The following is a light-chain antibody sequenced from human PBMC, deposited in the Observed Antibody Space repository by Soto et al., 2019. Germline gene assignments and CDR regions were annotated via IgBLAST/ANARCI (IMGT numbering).Light chain of an antibody. CDR1: SSDIGVYNY. J-gene: IGLJ1*01. CDR3: SSYNTMNTYV. V-gene: IGLV2-14*01. Sequence: QSVLTQPASVSGSPGQSITFSCTGTSSDIGVYNYVSWYQQHPGKAPKLMIYEVNNRPSGVSNRFSGSKSGNTSSLTISVLHAEDEAYYYCSSYNTMNTYVFGTGTKLTVL. CDR2: EVN.